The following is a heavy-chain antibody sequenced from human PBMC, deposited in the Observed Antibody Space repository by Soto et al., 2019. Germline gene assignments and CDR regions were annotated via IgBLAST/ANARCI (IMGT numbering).Heavy chain of an antibody. V-gene: IGHV4-59*01. D-gene: IGHD3-10*01. J-gene: IGHJ6*02. Sequence: SETLSLTCTVSVGSISSYYWRWIRQPPGKGLEWIGYIYYSGSTNYNPSLKSRVTISVDTSKNQFSLKLSSVTAADTAVYYCARDRGAPRYYYGMDVWGQGTTVTVSS. CDR1: VGSISSYY. CDR2: IYYSGST. CDR3: ARDRGAPRYYYGMDV.